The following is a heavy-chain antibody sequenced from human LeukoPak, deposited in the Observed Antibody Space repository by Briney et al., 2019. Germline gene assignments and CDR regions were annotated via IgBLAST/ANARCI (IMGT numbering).Heavy chain of an antibody. D-gene: IGHD3-10*01. V-gene: IGHV3-23*01. Sequence: PGGSLRLSCAASGFMFRDAAMTWVRQAPGKGLEWVSLIASSGLNTYYADSVRGRFTISRDTSKNTLFLQMSSLRAEDTALYYCATDGTYGQGYFDFWGLGTLVTVSA. CDR3: ATDGTYGQGYFDF. J-gene: IGHJ4*02. CDR1: GFMFRDAA. CDR2: IASSGLNT.